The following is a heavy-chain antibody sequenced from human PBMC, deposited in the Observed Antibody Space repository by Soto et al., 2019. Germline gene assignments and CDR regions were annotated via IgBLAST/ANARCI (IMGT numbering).Heavy chain of an antibody. D-gene: IGHD3-22*01. CDR2: ISAYNGNT. V-gene: IGHV1-18*04. Sequence: ASVKVSCKAPGYTFTSYGMSWVRQAPGQGLEWMGWISAYNGNTNYAQKLQGRVTMTTDTSTSTADMELRSLRSDDTPVYYCARARRITMLVVDSFDYWGQGTLVTVSS. J-gene: IGHJ4*02. CDR3: ARARRITMLVVDSFDY. CDR1: GYTFTSYG.